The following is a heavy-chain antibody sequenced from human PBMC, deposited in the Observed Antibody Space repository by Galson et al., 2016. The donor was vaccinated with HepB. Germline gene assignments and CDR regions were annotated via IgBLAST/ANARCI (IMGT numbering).Heavy chain of an antibody. Sequence: SGAEVKKPGESLKISCEGSGFSLSTYWIGWVRQMPGKGLEWMGTIYAGDSDTRYSPSFQGQVTISVDKSINTAYLQWSRLEASDTAMYYCARGLVFVSNWYYDLWGRGTLVTVSS. J-gene: IGHJ2*01. CDR3: ARGLVFVSNWYYDL. D-gene: IGHD2-15*01. CDR1: GFSLSTYW. CDR2: IYAGDSDT. V-gene: IGHV5-51*01.